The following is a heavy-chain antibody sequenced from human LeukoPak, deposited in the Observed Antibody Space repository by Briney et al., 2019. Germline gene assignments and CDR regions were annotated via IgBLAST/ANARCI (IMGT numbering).Heavy chain of an antibody. D-gene: IGHD2-15*01. CDR3: AATNVVVLSANLLAFDI. CDR2: IFPVDSDT. Sequence: GESLKISCKASGYRFTSHWIGWVRQMPGKGLEWMGIIFPVDSDTRYNPSFQGQVTISVDKSISAAYLQWSSLKASDTAMYYCAATNVVVLSANLLAFDIWGQGTMVPVSS. J-gene: IGHJ3*02. CDR1: GYRFTSHW. V-gene: IGHV5-51*01.